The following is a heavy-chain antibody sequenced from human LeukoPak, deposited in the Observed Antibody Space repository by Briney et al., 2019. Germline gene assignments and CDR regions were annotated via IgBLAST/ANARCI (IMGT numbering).Heavy chain of an antibody. CDR1: GFTFSNAW. J-gene: IGHJ6*02. V-gene: IGHV3-15*01. Sequence: GGSLRLSCAASGFTFSNAWMSWVRQAPGKGLEWVGRIKSKTDGGTTDYAAPVKGRFTISRDNSKNTLYLQMNSLRVADTAVYYCAKDVESNYDYYNALDVWGQGTTVTVSS. CDR3: AKDVESNYDYYNALDV. D-gene: IGHD5-24*01. CDR2: IKSKTDGGTT.